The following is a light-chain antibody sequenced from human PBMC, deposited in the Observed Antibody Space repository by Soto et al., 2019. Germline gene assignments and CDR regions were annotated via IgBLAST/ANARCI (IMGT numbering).Light chain of an antibody. CDR2: LGS. CDR3: MQSLHPPYT. Sequence: DIVMTQSPLSLPVTPGEPASISCRSSQSLLHSNGYNYLDWYLQKPGQSPQLLIYLGSNRASGVPDRFSGSGSGTYFTLKISRVEAEDVGVYYCMQSLHPPYTFGQGTKLQI. J-gene: IGKJ2*01. CDR1: QSLLHSNGYNY. V-gene: IGKV2-28*01.